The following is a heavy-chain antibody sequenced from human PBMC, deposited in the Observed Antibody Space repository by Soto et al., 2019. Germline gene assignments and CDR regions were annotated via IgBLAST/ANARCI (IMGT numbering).Heavy chain of an antibody. V-gene: IGHV1-69*13. CDR1: GGTFSNYA. CDR2: IIPTFGTA. J-gene: IGHJ4*02. D-gene: IGHD3-9*01. CDR3: ARGWSYDILTAYSY. Sequence: GASVKVSCKASGGTFSNYAISWVYQAPGQGLEWMGGIIPTFGTANYAQRFQGRVTITADESTSTAYMELSGLRSEDTAVYYCARGWSYDILTAYSYWGQGTRVTVSS.